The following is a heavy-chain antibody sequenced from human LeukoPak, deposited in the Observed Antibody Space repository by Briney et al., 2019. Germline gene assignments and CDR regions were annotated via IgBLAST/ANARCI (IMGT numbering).Heavy chain of an antibody. CDR3: AKEQLIKYYFDY. D-gene: IGHD6-13*01. V-gene: IGHV3-7*04. J-gene: IGHJ4*02. CDR1: GFTFSSYW. CDR2: IKQDGSEK. Sequence: PGGSLRVSCAASGFTFSSYWMSWVRQAPGKGLEWVANIKQDGSEKYYVDSVKGRFTISRDNAKNSLYLQMNSLRAEDTAVYYCAKEQLIKYYFDYWGQGTLVTVSS.